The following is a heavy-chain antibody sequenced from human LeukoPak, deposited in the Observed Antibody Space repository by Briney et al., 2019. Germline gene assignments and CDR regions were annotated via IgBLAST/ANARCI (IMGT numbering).Heavy chain of an antibody. Sequence: PGGSLRLSCAASGFTFSSYAMHWVRQAPGKGLEYVSAISSNGGSTYYANSVKGRFTISRDNSKNTLYLQMGSLRAEDMAVYYCARLNGVDYGDLNWYFDLWGRGTLVTVSS. D-gene: IGHD4-17*01. CDR2: ISSNGGST. CDR1: GFTFSSYA. J-gene: IGHJ2*01. CDR3: ARLNGVDYGDLNWYFDL. V-gene: IGHV3-64*01.